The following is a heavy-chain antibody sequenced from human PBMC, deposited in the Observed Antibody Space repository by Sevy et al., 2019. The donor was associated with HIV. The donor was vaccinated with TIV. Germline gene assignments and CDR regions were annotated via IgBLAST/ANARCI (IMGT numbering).Heavy chain of an antibody. CDR3: AREAYYYDSREENWFDP. CDR2: ISRTNTTT. V-gene: IGHV3-48*02. D-gene: IGHD3-22*01. Sequence: GGSLRLSCKASGFTFSTYSMHWVRQAPGKGLEWVSSISRTNTTTYYADSAKGRFTISRVNAKNSQYLQMNSLRDEDTAVYYCAREAYYYDSREENWFDPWGQGTLVTVSS. J-gene: IGHJ5*02. CDR1: GFTFSTYS.